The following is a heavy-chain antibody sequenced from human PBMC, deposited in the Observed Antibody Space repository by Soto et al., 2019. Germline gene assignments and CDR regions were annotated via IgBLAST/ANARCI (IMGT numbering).Heavy chain of an antibody. CDR1: GGSFSGYY. J-gene: IGHJ5*02. D-gene: IGHD1-1*01. CDR2: INHSGST. CDR3: ARALTTVRSHSFDP. Sequence: SETLSLTCAVYGGSFSGYYWSWIRQPPGKGLEWIGEINHSGSTNYNPSLKSRVTISVDRSKNQFSLKLSSVTAADTAVYYCARALTTVRSHSFDPWGQGTLVTVSS. V-gene: IGHV4-34*01.